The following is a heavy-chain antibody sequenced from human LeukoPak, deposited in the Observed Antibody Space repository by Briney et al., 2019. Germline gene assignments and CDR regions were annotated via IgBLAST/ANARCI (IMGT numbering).Heavy chain of an antibody. D-gene: IGHD6-13*01. CDR2: ISYDGSNK. Sequence: GGSLRLSCAASGFTFSSYGMHWVRQAPGKGLEWVAVISYDGSNKYYADSVKGRFTISRDNSKNTLYLQMNSLRAEDTAVYYCAKDFLAAAGTWGQGTLVTVSS. CDR3: AKDFLAAAGT. V-gene: IGHV3-30*18. CDR1: GFTFSSYG. J-gene: IGHJ4*02.